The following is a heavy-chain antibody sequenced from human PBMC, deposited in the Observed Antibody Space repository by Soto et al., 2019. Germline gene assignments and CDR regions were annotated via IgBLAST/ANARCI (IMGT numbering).Heavy chain of an antibody. D-gene: IGHD3-10*01. Sequence: EVQLVESGGGLVKPGGSLRLSCAASGFTFSRYSMNWVRQAPGKGLEWVSSISSSSTYIYYADSVTGRFTISRDNAKNSLCLQMNRLRAEETAVYYCARAASYGSGRHDPNALDIWGQGTMVTVSS. CDR1: GFTFSRYS. CDR2: ISSSSTYI. CDR3: ARAASYGSGRHDPNALDI. V-gene: IGHV3-21*01. J-gene: IGHJ3*02.